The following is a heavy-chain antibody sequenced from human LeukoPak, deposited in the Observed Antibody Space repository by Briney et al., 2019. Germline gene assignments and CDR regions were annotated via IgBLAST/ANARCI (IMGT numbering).Heavy chain of an antibody. CDR3: AKDTATDYYYGMDV. Sequence: GGSLRLSCAASGFTFDDYATHWVRQAPGKGLEWVSGISWNSGSIGYADSVKGRFTISRDNAKNSLYLQMNSLRAEDTALYYCAKDTATDYYYGMDVWGQGTTVTVSS. CDR2: ISWNSGSI. CDR1: GFTFDDYA. V-gene: IGHV3-9*01. D-gene: IGHD4-17*01. J-gene: IGHJ6*02.